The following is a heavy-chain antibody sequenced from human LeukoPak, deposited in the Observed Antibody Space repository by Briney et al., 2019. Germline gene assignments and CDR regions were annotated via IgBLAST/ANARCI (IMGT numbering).Heavy chain of an antibody. D-gene: IGHD5-24*01. Sequence: GGSLRLSCAASGFTFSNAWMSWVRQAPGKGLEWLGLIKRKSEGATTDYSAPVKGRFTISRDDSENTLYLQMSSLKTEDTAVYYCAKSGYNRFDYWGQGTRVTVSS. CDR1: GFTFSNAW. CDR2: IKRKSEGATT. V-gene: IGHV3-15*01. J-gene: IGHJ4*02. CDR3: AKSGYNRFDY.